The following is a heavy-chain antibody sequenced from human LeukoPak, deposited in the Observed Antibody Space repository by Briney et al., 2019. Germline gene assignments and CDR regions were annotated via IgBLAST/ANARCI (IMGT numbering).Heavy chain of an antibody. Sequence: ASVKVSCKASGYTFTGYYMHWVRQAPGQGLEWMGWINPNSGGTNYAQKFQGRVTMTRDTSISTAYMELSRLRSDDTAVYYCASRYRSSTSCTGPLSDYWGQGTLVTVSS. CDR2: INPNSGGT. J-gene: IGHJ4*02. D-gene: IGHD2-2*01. CDR3: ASRYRSSTSCTGPLSDY. V-gene: IGHV1-2*02. CDR1: GYTFTGYY.